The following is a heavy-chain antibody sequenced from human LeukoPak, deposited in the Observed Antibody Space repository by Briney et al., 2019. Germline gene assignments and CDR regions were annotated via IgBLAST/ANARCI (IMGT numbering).Heavy chain of an antibody. J-gene: IGHJ4*02. V-gene: IGHV4-34*01. CDR2: INHGGST. CDR1: GGSFSGYY. CDR3: ARGRRAFDY. Sequence: QSSETLSLTCAVYGGSFSGYYWSWIRQPPGKGLEWIGEINHGGSTNYNPSLKSRVTISVDTSKNQFSLKLSSVTAADTAVYYCARGRRAFDYWGQGTLVTVSS.